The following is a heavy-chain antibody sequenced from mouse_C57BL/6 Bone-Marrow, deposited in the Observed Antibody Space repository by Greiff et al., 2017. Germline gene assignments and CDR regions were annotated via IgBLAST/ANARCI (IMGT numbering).Heavy chain of an antibody. J-gene: IGHJ2*01. CDR2: IDPENGDT. Sequence: VQLQQSGAELVRPGASVKLSCTASGFNIKDDYMHWVKQRPEQGLEWIGWIDPENGDTEYASKFQGKATITADTSSNTAYLQLSSLTSEDTAVYYCTPWDLDYWGQGTTLTVSS. D-gene: IGHD4-1*01. V-gene: IGHV14-4*01. CDR3: TPWDLDY. CDR1: GFNIKDDY.